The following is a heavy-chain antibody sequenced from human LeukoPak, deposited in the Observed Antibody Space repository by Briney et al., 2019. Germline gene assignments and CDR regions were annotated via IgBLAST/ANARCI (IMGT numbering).Heavy chain of an antibody. CDR2: VYSSGTT. V-gene: IGHV4-4*07. Sequence: PSETLSLTCTVSGDSINNFYWSWIRQPAGKGLEWIGRVYSSGTTDYNPSLKSRVSMSVDTPSNQFSLRLSSMTAADTALYYCARGYKPASGKDGAFDIWGQGTMVTVSS. CDR3: ARGYKPASGKDGAFDI. D-gene: IGHD6-13*01. J-gene: IGHJ3*02. CDR1: GDSINNFY.